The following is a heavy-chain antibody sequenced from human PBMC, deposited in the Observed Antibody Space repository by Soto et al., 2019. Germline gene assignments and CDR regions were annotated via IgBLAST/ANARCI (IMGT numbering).Heavy chain of an antibody. CDR1: GATFSSYA. Sequence: QVQLVQSGAEVRQPASSVKVSCKTSGATFSSYAITWVRQAPGQGLEWMGGIVPTVDKSTYAQKFQGRVTITADKFTNTVYMELSCLRSDDTAVYYCVRVVAIPGYPDHWGQGTLVTVSS. J-gene: IGHJ4*02. D-gene: IGHD5-12*01. V-gene: IGHV1-69*14. CDR2: IVPTVDKS. CDR3: VRVVAIPGYPDH.